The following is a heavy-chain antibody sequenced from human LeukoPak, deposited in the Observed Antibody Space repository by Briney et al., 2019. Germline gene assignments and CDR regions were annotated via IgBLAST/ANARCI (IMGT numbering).Heavy chain of an antibody. CDR1: GGSISSGGYY. CDR2: IYYSGST. Sequence: SGTLSLTCTVSGGSISSGGYYWSWIRQHPGKGLEWIGYIYYSGSTYYNPSLKSRVTISVDTSKNQFSLKLSSVTAADTAVYYCARDKWAYDFWSGYNYGMDVWGQGTTVTVSS. D-gene: IGHD3-3*01. V-gene: IGHV4-31*03. J-gene: IGHJ6*02. CDR3: ARDKWAYDFWSGYNYGMDV.